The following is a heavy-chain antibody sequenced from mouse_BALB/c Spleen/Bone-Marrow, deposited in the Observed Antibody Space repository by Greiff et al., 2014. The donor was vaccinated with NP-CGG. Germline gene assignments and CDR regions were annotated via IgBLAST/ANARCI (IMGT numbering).Heavy chain of an antibody. J-gene: IGHJ2*01. Sequence: DVQLVESGPGLVKPSQSLSLTCTVTGYSITSDYAWNWIRQFPGNKLEWMGYISYSGSTSYNPSLKSRISITRDTSKNQFFLQLNSETTEDTATYYCARYDYDVGYFDYWGQGTTLTVSS. D-gene: IGHD2-4*01. CDR1: GYSITSDYA. CDR3: ARYDYDVGYFDY. V-gene: IGHV3-2*02. CDR2: ISYSGST.